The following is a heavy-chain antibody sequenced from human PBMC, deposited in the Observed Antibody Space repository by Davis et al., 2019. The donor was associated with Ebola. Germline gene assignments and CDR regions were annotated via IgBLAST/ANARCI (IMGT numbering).Heavy chain of an antibody. J-gene: IGHJ4*02. D-gene: IGHD2-2*01. CDR2: ISSNGGST. CDR1: GFTFSSYA. V-gene: IGHV3-64D*06. Sequence: PGGSLRLSCSASGFTFSSYAMHWVRQAPGKGLEYVSAISSNGGSTYYADSVKGRFTISRDNSKNTLYLQMSSLRAEDTAVYYCVNKGDCSSTSCYAPFDYWGQGTLVTVSS. CDR3: VNKGDCSSTSCYAPFDY.